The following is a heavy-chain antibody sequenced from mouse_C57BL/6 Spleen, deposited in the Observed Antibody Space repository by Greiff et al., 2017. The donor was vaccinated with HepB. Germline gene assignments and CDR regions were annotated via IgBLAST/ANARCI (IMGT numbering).Heavy chain of an antibody. Sequence: VQLQQPGAELVQPGASVQLSCKASGYTFTSYWMQWVKRRPGQGLEWIGEIDPSDSYTNYNQKFKGKATLTVDTSSSTAYMQLSSLTSEDSAVYYCARRAGTSDHWGHGTTLTVSS. CDR3: ARRAGTSDH. J-gene: IGHJ2*01. D-gene: IGHD3-1*01. V-gene: IGHV1-50*01. CDR1: GYTFTSYW. CDR2: IDPSDSYT.